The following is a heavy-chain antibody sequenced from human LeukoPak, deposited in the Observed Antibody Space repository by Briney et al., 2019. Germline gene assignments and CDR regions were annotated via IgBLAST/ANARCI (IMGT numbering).Heavy chain of an antibody. CDR2: INPSGGST. D-gene: IGHD3-10*01. Sequence: ASVKVSCKASGYTFTSYYMHWVRQAPGQGLEWMGIINPSGGSTSYAQKFQGRVTMTRDTSTSTVYMELSSLRSEDTAVYYCAREDPDLHYYGSGSYGRWGQGTLVTVSS. J-gene: IGHJ4*02. CDR1: GYTFTSYY. CDR3: AREDPDLHYYGSGSYGR. V-gene: IGHV1-46*01.